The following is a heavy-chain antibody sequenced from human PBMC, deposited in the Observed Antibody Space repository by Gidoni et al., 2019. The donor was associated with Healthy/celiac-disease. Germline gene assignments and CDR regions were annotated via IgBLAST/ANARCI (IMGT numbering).Heavy chain of an antibody. Sequence: EVQLVESGGGLVQPGGSLRLSCAASGFTVSSNYMSWVRQAPGKGLGWFSVIYSGGSTYYADSVKGRFTISRDNSKNTLYLQMNSLRAEDTAVYYCARDQKKDYYDSSGYSDYWGQGTLVTVSS. CDR1: GFTVSSNY. CDR3: ARDQKKDYYDSSGYSDY. D-gene: IGHD3-22*01. J-gene: IGHJ4*02. CDR2: IYSGGST. V-gene: IGHV3-66*02.